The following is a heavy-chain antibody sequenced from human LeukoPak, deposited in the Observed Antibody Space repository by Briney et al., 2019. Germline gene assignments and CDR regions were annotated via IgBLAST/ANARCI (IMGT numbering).Heavy chain of an antibody. CDR3: AKDRPKYYDFWSGPIDY. Sequence: GGSLRLSCAASGFTFSTYTMNWVRQAPGKGLEWVSSISSIGSTIYYADSVKGRFTISRDNSKNTLYLQMNSLRAEDTAVYYCAKDRPKYYDFWSGPIDYWGQGTLVTVSS. CDR2: ISSIGSTI. CDR1: GFTFSTYT. J-gene: IGHJ4*02. D-gene: IGHD3-3*01. V-gene: IGHV3-48*01.